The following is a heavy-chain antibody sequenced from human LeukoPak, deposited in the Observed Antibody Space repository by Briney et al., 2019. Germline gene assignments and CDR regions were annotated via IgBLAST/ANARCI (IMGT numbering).Heavy chain of an antibody. CDR1: GFTFSSYE. V-gene: IGHV3-48*03. CDR3: ARGLGYSGSYQTFDY. CDR2: ISSSGSTI. D-gene: IGHD1-26*01. J-gene: IGHJ4*02. Sequence: GGSLRLSCAASGFTFSSYEMNWVRQAPGKGLEWVSYISSSGSTIYYADSVKGRFTISRDNAKNSLYLQMNSLRAEDTAVYYCARGLGYSGSYQTFDYWGQGTLATVSS.